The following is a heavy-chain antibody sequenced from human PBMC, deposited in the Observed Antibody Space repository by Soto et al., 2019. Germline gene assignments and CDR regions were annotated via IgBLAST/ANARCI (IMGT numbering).Heavy chain of an antibody. CDR2: IYHSGST. D-gene: IGHD3-10*01. Sequence: QVQLQESGPGLVKPSGTLSLTCAVSGGSISSSNWWSWVRQPPGKGLEWIGDIYHSGSTNYNPSLKSRVTISVDKSKNQSSLKLSSVTAADTAVYYCASYSLWFGEQWFDPWGQGTLVTVSS. J-gene: IGHJ5*02. CDR1: GGSISSSNW. CDR3: ASYSLWFGEQWFDP. V-gene: IGHV4-4*02.